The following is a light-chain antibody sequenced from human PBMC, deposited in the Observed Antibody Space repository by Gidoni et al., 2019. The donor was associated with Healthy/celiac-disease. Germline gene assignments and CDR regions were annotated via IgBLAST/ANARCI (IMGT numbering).Light chain of an antibody. J-gene: IGKJ1*01. CDR3: QQSYSTPQT. Sequence: DIQMTQSPSSLSASVGDRVTITCRASQSISSYLNWYQQKPGKAPKLLIYAASSLKSGVPSRFSGSGSGTDFTLTISSLQPEYFATYYCQQSYSTPQTFGQGTKVEIK. CDR1: QSISSY. CDR2: AAS. V-gene: IGKV1-39*01.